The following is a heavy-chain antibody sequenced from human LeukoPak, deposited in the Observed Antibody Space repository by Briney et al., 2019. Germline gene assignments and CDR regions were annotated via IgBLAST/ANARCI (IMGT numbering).Heavy chain of an antibody. CDR1: GFSLSTSGVG. V-gene: IGHV2-5*01. J-gene: IGHJ5*02. Sequence: SGPTLVKPTQTLTLTCTFSGFSLSTSGVGVGWIRQPPGKALEWLALIYWNDDKRYSPSLKSRLTITKDTSKNQVVLTMTNMDPVDTATYYCAPQWSQSKEFDPWGQGTLVTVSS. CDR3: APQWSQSKEFDP. CDR2: IYWNDDK. D-gene: IGHD2-15*01.